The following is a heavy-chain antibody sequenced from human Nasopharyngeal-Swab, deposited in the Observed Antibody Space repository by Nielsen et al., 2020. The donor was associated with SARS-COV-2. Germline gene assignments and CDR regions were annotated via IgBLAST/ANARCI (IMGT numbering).Heavy chain of an antibody. V-gene: IGHV3-23*01. CDR2: TATRGAT. Sequence: GESLKISCAASGFTFNTYAMSWVRQAPGGGPEWDSTTATRGATYLADSVKGRFSVFRDNSRNTLTLHMISLRAEDTAVYHCVRGSGYHYGDHHYGLDVWGQGTRVTVSS. CDR1: GFTFNTYA. J-gene: IGHJ6*02. CDR3: VRGSGYHYGDHHYGLDV. D-gene: IGHD3-22*01.